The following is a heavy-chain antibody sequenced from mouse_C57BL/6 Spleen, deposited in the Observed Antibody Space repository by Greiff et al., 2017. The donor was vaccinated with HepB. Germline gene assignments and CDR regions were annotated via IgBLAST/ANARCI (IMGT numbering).Heavy chain of an antibody. CDR3: ARDGYYVGYAMDY. CDR1: GYTFTSYW. D-gene: IGHD2-3*01. V-gene: IGHV1-64*01. CDR2: IHPNSGST. Sequence: VQLQQPGAELVKPGASVKLSCKASGYTFTSYWMHWVKQRPGQGLEWIGMIHPNSGSTNYNEKFKSKATLTVDKSSSTAYMQLSSLTSEDSAVYYCARDGYYVGYAMDYWGQGTSVTVSS. J-gene: IGHJ4*01.